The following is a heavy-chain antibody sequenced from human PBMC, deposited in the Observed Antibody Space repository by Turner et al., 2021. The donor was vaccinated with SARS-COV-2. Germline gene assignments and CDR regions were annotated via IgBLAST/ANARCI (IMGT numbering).Heavy chain of an antibody. D-gene: IGHD3-16*01. CDR1: GYTFSSYY. CDR2: INPSGGST. Sequence: QVQLVQSGAEVKKPGASVQVSCKASGYTFSSYYMHWVRQAPGQGLEWRGIINPSGGSTAYAQRFQGGVTMTRDTSTSTLYMGLSSLRSEDTAVYYCARVGGAFDIWGQGTMVIVSS. J-gene: IGHJ3*02. V-gene: IGHV1-46*01. CDR3: ARVGGAFDI.